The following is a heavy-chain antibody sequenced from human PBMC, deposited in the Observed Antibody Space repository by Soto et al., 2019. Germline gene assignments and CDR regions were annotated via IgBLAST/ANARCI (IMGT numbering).Heavy chain of an antibody. Sequence: EVQLLESGGGLVQPGVSLRLSCTTSGFTFSRHAMTWVRQAPGRGLQWVSSISNSDDSTYYAASVKGRFTISRDISRSTLYLQMDSLRAEDTAVYYCAKGYGDSDSWGQGTQVTVSS. CDR1: GFTFSRHA. CDR3: AKGYGDSDS. CDR2: ISNSDDST. J-gene: IGHJ4*02. D-gene: IGHD4-17*01. V-gene: IGHV3-23*01.